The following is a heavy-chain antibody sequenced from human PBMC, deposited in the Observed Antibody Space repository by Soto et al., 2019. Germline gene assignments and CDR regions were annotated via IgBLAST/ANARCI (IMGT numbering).Heavy chain of an antibody. CDR1: SGSISSSNW. CDR2: IYHSGST. V-gene: IGHV4-4*02. CDR3: ARRRIVVVPAAPLSGFDP. D-gene: IGHD2-2*01. J-gene: IGHJ5*02. Sequence: SETLSLTCAVSSGSISSSNWWSWVRQPPGKGLEWIGEIYHSGSTNYNPSLKSRVTISVDKSKNQFSLKLSSVTAADTAVYYCARRRIVVVPAAPLSGFDPWGQGTLVTVSS.